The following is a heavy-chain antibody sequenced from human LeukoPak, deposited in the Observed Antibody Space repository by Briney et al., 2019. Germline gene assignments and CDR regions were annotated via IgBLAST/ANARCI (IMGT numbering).Heavy chain of an antibody. J-gene: IGHJ5*02. D-gene: IGHD2-8*02. CDR3: ARVLKPGNWFDP. Sequence: SETLSLTCTVSGGSISSYDWSWIRQPAGKGLEWIGRIYTSGSTNYNPSLKSRVTMSVDTSKNQFSLKLSSVTAADTAVYYCARVLKPGNWFDPWGQGTLVTVSS. CDR2: IYTSGST. CDR1: GGSISSYD. V-gene: IGHV4-4*07.